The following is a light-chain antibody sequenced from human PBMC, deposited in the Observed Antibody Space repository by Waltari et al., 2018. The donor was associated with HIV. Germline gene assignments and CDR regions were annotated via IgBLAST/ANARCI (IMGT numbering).Light chain of an antibody. CDR1: STHIGAYNY. V-gene: IGLV2-8*01. J-gene: IGLJ2*01. CDR2: EVT. CDR3: SSYAPTNNFYVL. Sequence: QSALTQPPSSSRSPGQSVPTPCPGSSTHIGAYNYVPWSQQHPGKAPKLIMTEVTKRPSGVPDRFSGSKSGNTASLTVSGLQAEDEAHYYCSSYAPTNNFYVLFGGGTALTVL.